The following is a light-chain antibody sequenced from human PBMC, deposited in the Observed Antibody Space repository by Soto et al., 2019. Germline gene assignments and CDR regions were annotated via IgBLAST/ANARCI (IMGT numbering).Light chain of an antibody. CDR2: AAS. V-gene: IGKV1-9*01. CDR3: QQVNNYPRT. CDR1: QAISRS. J-gene: IGKJ5*01. Sequence: DIQLTQSPSFLSASVGDRVTITCRASQAISRSLVWYQQRPGRAPEVLIYAASSLQSGVPSRFSGSGSGTEFTLTIFSLQPEDFATYYCQQVNNYPRTFGQGTRLYI.